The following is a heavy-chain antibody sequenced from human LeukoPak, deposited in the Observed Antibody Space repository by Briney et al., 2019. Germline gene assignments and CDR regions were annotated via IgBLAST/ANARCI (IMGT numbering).Heavy chain of an antibody. CDR2: ISAYNGNT. V-gene: IGHV1-18*01. CDR3: ARDDMVRGVITNDY. Sequence: ASVKVSCKVSGYTLTELSMHWVRQAPGNGLEWMGWISAYNGNTNYAQKLQGRVTMTTDTSTSTAYMELRSLRSDDTAVYYCARDDMVRGVITNDYWGQGTLVTASS. J-gene: IGHJ4*02. D-gene: IGHD3-10*01. CDR1: GYTLTELS.